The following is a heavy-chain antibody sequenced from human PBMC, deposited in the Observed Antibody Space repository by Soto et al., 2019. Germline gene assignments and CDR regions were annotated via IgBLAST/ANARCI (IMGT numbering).Heavy chain of an antibody. V-gene: IGHV3-9*01. J-gene: IGHJ4*02. Sequence: GGSLRLSCAASGFTFDDYAMHWVRQAPGKGLEWVSGISWNSGSIGYADSVKGRFTISRDNAKNSLYLQMNSLRAEDTALYYCAKASVAAGPLFDYWGQGTLVTVSS. CDR1: GFTFDDYA. CDR2: ISWNSGSI. D-gene: IGHD6-13*01. CDR3: AKASVAAGPLFDY.